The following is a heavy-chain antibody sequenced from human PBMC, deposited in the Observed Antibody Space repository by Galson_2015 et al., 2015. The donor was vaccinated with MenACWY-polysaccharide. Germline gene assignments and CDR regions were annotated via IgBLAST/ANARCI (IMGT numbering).Heavy chain of an antibody. V-gene: IGHV1-3*01. CDR2: INAGNGNT. CDR1: GYTFTSYA. J-gene: IGHJ6*02. Sequence: SVKVSCKASGYTFTSYAMHWVRQAPGQRLEWMGWINAGNGNTKYSQKFQGRVTITRDTSASTAYMELSSLRSEDTAVYYCARVPLPYYYYGMDVWGQGTTVTVSS. CDR3: ARVPLPYYYYGMDV.